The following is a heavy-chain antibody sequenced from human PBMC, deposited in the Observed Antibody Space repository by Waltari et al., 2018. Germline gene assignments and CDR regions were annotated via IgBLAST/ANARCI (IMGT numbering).Heavy chain of an antibody. CDR3: ARGIQLWGRGSWYFDN. CDR2: INTKTGNP. J-gene: IGHJ4*02. CDR1: GYIFTNYA. V-gene: IGHV7-4-1*02. D-gene: IGHD3-16*01. Sequence: VQLVPSGSELKKPGASVKVSCKHSGYIFTNYALNWVRQAPGQGLEWMGWINTKTGNPTYAQGFRGRFVFSLDTSGSTASLQISSLKAEDTAVYYCARGIQLWGRGSWYFDNWGQGTLVTVSS.